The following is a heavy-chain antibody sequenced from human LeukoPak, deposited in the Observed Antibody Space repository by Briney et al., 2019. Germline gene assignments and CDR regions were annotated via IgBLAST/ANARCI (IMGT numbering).Heavy chain of an antibody. CDR1: GGSISSYY. J-gene: IGHJ5*02. CDR2: IYTSGGT. D-gene: IGHD3-10*01. Sequence: SETLSLTCTVSGGSISSYYWSWIRQPPGKGLEWIGYIYTSGGTNYNPSLKSRVTISVDTSKNQFSLKLSSVTAADTAVYYCARTVLLWFGGENWFDPWGQGTLVTVSS. V-gene: IGHV4-4*09. CDR3: ARTVLLWFGGENWFDP.